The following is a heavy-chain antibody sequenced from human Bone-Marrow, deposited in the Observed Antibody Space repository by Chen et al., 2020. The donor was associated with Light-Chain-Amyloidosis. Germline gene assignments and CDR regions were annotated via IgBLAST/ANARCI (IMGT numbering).Heavy chain of an antibody. J-gene: IGHJ3*01. Sequence: VQLVESGGALVEPGGSLRLSCVVSGFSFSDVYMHWVRQAPGKGLEWVGRIKRMIDGGTADYAAPVKGGCTISREDATKTLYLQKSSLKSEDTAVYYCTTGDCGGGSCHTFALWGQGTMVAVSS. V-gene: IGHV3-15*02. CDR2: IKRMIDGGTA. D-gene: IGHD2-15*01. CDR1: GFSFSDVY. CDR3: TTGDCGGGSCHTFAL.